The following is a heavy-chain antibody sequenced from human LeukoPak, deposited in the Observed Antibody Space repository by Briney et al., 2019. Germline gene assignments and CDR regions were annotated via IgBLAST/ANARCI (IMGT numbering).Heavy chain of an antibody. V-gene: IGHV3-74*01. CDR1: GFPFSSFC. CDR2: LNSDWSST. Sequence: GGSLRLSCAASGFPFSSFCMHWVRRSPGKGLVWFLRLNSDWSSTRYADSVKGRFTISRDSAKNTLYLQKNSERAGHTSVYYCPRDNHGSGSRYFYYYMDVWGKGTTVTTSS. CDR3: PRDNHGSGSRYFYYYMDV. J-gene: IGHJ6*03. D-gene: IGHD3-10*01.